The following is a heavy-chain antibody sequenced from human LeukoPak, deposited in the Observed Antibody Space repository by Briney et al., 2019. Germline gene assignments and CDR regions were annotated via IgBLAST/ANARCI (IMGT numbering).Heavy chain of an antibody. CDR1: GFTFSSYA. Sequence: GGSLRLSCAASGFTFSSYAMRWVRQAPGKGLEWVSAISGSGGSTYYADSVKGRSTISRDNSKNTLYLQMNSLRAEDTAVYYCAKAVLWFGESYFDYWGQGTLVTVSS. CDR3: AKAVLWFGESYFDY. J-gene: IGHJ4*02. V-gene: IGHV3-23*01. D-gene: IGHD3-10*01. CDR2: ISGSGGST.